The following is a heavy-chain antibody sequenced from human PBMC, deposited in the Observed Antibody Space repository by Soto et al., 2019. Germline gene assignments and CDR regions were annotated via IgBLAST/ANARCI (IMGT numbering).Heavy chain of an antibody. CDR1: RRSISSSTSY. CDR2: IYYSGST. CDR3: ARHDGICSGGSCYSEWFDP. D-gene: IGHD2-15*01. V-gene: IGHV4-39*01. Sequence: SVTLSLTCSLSRRSISSSTSYRAWFRQPPGQGLEWIGSIYYSGSTYSNPSLKSRVTISVDTSKNQFSLKLSSVTAADTAVYYCARHDGICSGGSCYSEWFDPWGQGTLVTVSS. J-gene: IGHJ5*02.